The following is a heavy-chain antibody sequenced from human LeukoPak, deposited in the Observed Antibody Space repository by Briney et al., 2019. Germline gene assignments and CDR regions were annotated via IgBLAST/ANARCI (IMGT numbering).Heavy chain of an antibody. Sequence: SETLSLTCTVSGGSISSYYWSWIRQPPGKGLEWVGHTYYLGSTNYNPSLKSRVTISIDTSKNYFSLKLNSVIAADTAVYYCARDRPGSYWYFDLWGRGTLVTVSS. CDR1: GGSISSYY. J-gene: IGHJ2*01. D-gene: IGHD3-10*01. CDR3: ARDRPGSYWYFDL. V-gene: IGHV4-59*01. CDR2: TYYLGST.